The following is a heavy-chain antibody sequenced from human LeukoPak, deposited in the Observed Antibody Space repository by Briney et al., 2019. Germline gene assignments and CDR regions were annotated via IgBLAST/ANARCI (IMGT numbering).Heavy chain of an antibody. CDR3: AGSRDGYSIIDY. J-gene: IGHJ4*02. CDR2: IIPILGIA. V-gene: IGHV1-69*04. Sequence: RASVKVSCKASGYTFTSYAISWVRQAPGQGLEWMGRIIPILGIANYAQKFQGRVTITADKSTSTAYMELSSLRSEDTAVYYCAGSRDGYSIIDYWGQGTLVTVSS. D-gene: IGHD5-24*01. CDR1: GYTFTSYA.